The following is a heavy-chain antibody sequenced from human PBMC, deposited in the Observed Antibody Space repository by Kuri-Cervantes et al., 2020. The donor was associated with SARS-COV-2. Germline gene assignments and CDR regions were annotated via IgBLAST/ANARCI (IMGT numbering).Heavy chain of an antibody. CDR2: IIPIFGIA. CDR1: GGTFSSYA. J-gene: IGHJ3*02. CDR3: ARDNWNYPSHDAFDI. D-gene: IGHD1-7*01. V-gene: IGHV1-69*05. Sequence: SVQVSCKASGGTFSSYAISWVRQAPGQGLEWMGGIIPIFGIANSAQKFQGRVTITTDESTSTAYIELSSLRSEDTAVYYCARDNWNYPSHDAFDIWGQGTMVTVSS.